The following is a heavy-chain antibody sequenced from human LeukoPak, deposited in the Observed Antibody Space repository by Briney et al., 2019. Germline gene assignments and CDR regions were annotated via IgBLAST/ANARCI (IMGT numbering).Heavy chain of an antibody. D-gene: IGHD3-10*01. V-gene: IGHV4-59*08. CDR3: AGRFGENNDY. J-gene: IGHJ4*02. Sequence: PSETLSLTCTVSGGSISSYYWSWIRQPSGKGLEWIGYIYYSGSTNYNPSLKSRVTISVDTSKNQFSLKLSSVTAADTAVYYCAGRFGENNDYWGQGTLVTVSS. CDR2: IYYSGST. CDR1: GGSISSYY.